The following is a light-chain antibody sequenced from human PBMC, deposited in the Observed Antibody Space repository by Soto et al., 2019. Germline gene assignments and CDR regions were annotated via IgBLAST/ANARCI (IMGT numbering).Light chain of an antibody. Sequence: QSVLTQPASVSGSPGQSITISCTGTSSDVGGYNFVSWYQQHPGKAPKLMIYDVIKRPSGVPDRFSGSKSGDTASLTISGLQAEDEADYYCCSYGGSYTYVFGTGTKVTVL. J-gene: IGLJ1*01. CDR2: DVI. CDR1: SSDVGGYNF. CDR3: CSYGGSYTYV. V-gene: IGLV2-11*01.